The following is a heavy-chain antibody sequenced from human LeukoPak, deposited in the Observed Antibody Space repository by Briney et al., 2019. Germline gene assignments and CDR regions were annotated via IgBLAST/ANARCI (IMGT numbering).Heavy chain of an antibody. J-gene: IGHJ4*02. Sequence: ASVKVSCKASGGTFSSYAISWVRQAPGQGLEWMGRIIPILGIANYAQKFQGRVTITADKSTSTAYMELSSLRSEDTAVYYCARASQSRHFDTYWGQGTLVTVSS. CDR3: ARASQSRHFDTY. D-gene: IGHD3-3*02. V-gene: IGHV1-69*04. CDR1: GGTFSSYA. CDR2: IIPILGIA.